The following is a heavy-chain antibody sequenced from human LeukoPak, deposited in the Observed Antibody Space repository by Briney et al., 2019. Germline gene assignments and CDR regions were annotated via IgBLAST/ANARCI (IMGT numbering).Heavy chain of an antibody. Sequence: RPGGSLRLSCAASGFTFDDYAMHWVRQAPGKGLEWVSGISWNSGSIGYADSAKGRFTISRDNAKNSLYLQMNSLRAEDMALYYCAKDYASTVTTLGAFDYWGQGTLVTVSS. J-gene: IGHJ4*02. V-gene: IGHV3-9*03. CDR1: GFTFDDYA. CDR3: AKDYASTVTTLGAFDY. CDR2: ISWNSGSI. D-gene: IGHD4-17*01.